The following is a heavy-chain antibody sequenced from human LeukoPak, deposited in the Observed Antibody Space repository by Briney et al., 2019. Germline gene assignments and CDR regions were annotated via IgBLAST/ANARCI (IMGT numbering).Heavy chain of an antibody. CDR2: INHSGST. D-gene: IGHD6-13*01. J-gene: IGHJ6*02. V-gene: IGHV4-34*01. CDR3: ARVKLTAAGCYYYGMDV. Sequence: SETLSLTCAVYGGSFSGYYWSWIRQPPGKGLEWIGEINHSGSTNYNPSLKSRVTISVDTSKNQFSLKLSSVTAADAAVYYCARVKLTAAGCYYYGMDVWGQGTTVTVSS. CDR1: GGSFSGYY.